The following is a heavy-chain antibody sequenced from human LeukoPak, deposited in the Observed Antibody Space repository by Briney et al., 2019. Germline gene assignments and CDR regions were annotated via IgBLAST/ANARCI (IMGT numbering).Heavy chain of an antibody. CDR1: GFIFSTSA. D-gene: IGHD2-21*02. Sequence: PGGSLKLSCATSGFIFSTSAIYWVRQAPGKGLEWVGRIRSKANNYATAYAESVKGRFTISRDDSKNTAFLQMNSLKIEDTAMYYCHCKRITGGQGTLVTVSS. CDR2: IRSKANNYAT. V-gene: IGHV3-73*01. J-gene: IGHJ4*02. CDR3: HCKRIT.